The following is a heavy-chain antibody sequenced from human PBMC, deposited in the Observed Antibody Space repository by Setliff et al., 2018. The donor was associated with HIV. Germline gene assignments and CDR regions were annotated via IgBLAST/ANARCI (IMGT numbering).Heavy chain of an antibody. CDR1: GGSVNSGGYY. CDR3: ASEARTRSTYYYSMDV. D-gene: IGHD2-2*01. CDR2: IYNDGST. Sequence: KTSETLSLTCSVSGGSVNSGGYYWSWIRQPAGKELEWIGRIYNDGSTIYNPSLKSRLTISLDTSKNEFSLRLTSVTAADTAVYYCASEARTRSTYYYSMDVWGKGTTVTVSS. V-gene: IGHV4-61*02. J-gene: IGHJ6*03.